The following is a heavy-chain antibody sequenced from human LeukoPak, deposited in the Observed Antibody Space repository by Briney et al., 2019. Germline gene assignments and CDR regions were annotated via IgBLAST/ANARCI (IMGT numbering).Heavy chain of an antibody. CDR2: IYSDNT. J-gene: IGHJ4*02. V-gene: IGHV3-53*01. CDR3: ARRAGAYSHPYDY. Sequence: GGSLRLSCAASGFTFSYYGMHWVRQAPGKGLEWVSFIYSDNTHYSDSVKGRFTISRDNSKNTLYLQMNSLRAEDTAVYYCARRAGAYSHPYDYWGQGTLVTVSS. D-gene: IGHD4/OR15-4a*01. CDR1: GFTFSYYG.